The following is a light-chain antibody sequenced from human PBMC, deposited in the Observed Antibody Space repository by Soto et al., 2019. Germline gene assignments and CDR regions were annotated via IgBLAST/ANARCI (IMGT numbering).Light chain of an antibody. J-gene: IGKJ2*01. CDR2: GAS. V-gene: IGKV3-20*01. CDR3: QQYGSSPPNT. Sequence: EIVLTQSPGTLSLSPGERATLSCRASRTVSGNYLAWYQQKPGQAPRLLIYGASSRATGIPDRFSGSGSGTDFTLTISGLEPEDFAVYYCQQYGSSPPNTFGQGTKLEIK. CDR1: RTVSGNY.